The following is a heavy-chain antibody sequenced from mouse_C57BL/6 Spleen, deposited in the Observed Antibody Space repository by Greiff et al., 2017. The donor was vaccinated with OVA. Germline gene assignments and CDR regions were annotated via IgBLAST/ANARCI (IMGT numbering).Heavy chain of an antibody. D-gene: IGHD1-1*01. CDR1: GFNIKDYY. V-gene: IGHV14-2*01. CDR2: IDPEDGET. J-gene: IGHJ3*01. Sequence: EVQRVESGAELVKPGASVKLSCTASGFNIKDYYMHWVKQRTEQGLEWIGRIDPEDGETKYAPKFQGKATITADTSSNTAYLQLSSLTSEDTAVYYCASYYYGSPWFAYWGQGTLVTVSA. CDR3: ASYYYGSPWFAY.